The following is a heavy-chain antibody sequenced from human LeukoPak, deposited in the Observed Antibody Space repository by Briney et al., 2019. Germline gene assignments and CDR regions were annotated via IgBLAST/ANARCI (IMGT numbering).Heavy chain of an antibody. CDR3: ARPHYGDYSPMYYFDY. J-gene: IGHJ4*02. D-gene: IGHD4-17*01. CDR2: IYPGDSDT. CDR1: GYSFTSYW. Sequence: GESLKISCKGSGYSFTSYWIGWVRQMPGKGLEWMGIIYPGDSDTRYSPSFQGQVTISADKSISTAYLQWSSLKASDTAMYYCARPHYGDYSPMYYFDYWGQGTLVTVSS. V-gene: IGHV5-51*01.